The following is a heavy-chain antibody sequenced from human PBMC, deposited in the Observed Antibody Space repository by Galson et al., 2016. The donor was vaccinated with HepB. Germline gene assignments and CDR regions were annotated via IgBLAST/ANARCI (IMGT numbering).Heavy chain of an antibody. CDR3: AGVVVAATNWFDP. D-gene: IGHD2-15*01. V-gene: IGHV4-34*01. CDR1: GGSFNAYY. Sequence: SETLSLTCGVHGGSFNAYYWSWIRQPPGKGLEWIGEVNHSGNTKYNPSLKSRVTISVDTSKNQFSLNLTSMTAAGTAVYYCAGVVVAATNWFDPWGQGTLVTVSS. J-gene: IGHJ5*02. CDR2: VNHSGNT.